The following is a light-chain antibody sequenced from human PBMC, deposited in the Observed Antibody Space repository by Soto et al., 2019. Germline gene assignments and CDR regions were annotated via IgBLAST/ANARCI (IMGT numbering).Light chain of an antibody. J-gene: IGLJ3*02. CDR2: EVI. CDR3: SSYTTSSPLEV. Sequence: QSALTQPASVSGSPGQSITISCTGTSSDIGTYDYVSWYQQHPGKAPKLMIYEVINRPSGISNRFSGSKSGNTASLTISGLQAEDEADYYSSSYTTSSPLEVFGGGTKLTVL. CDR1: SSDIGTYDY. V-gene: IGLV2-14*01.